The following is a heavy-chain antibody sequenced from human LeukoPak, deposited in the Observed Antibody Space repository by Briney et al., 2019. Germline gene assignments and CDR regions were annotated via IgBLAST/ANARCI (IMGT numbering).Heavy chain of an antibody. V-gene: IGHV3-21*01. CDR2: ISNSSSYI. CDR1: GFTFSSYS. Sequence: PGGSLRLSCAASGFTFSSYSMNWVRQAPGKGLEWVSSISNSSSYIYYADSVKGRFTISRDNAKNSLYLQMNSLRAEDAAVYYCARETNYYDSSGYPRAFDYWGQGTLVTVSS. D-gene: IGHD3-22*01. CDR3: ARETNYYDSSGYPRAFDY. J-gene: IGHJ4*02.